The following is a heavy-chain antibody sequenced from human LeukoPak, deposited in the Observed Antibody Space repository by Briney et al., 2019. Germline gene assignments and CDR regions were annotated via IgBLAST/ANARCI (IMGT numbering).Heavy chain of an antibody. V-gene: IGHV3-21*01. CDR3: AREDNPYYYDSSGSKGDY. J-gene: IGHJ4*02. CDR1: GFTFSSYA. Sequence: GGSLRLSCAASGFTFSSYAMHWVRQAPGKGLEWVSSISSSSSYIYYADSVKGRFTISRDNAKNSLYLQMNSLRAEDTAVYYCAREDNPYYYDSSGSKGDYWGQGTLVTVSS. CDR2: ISSSSSYI. D-gene: IGHD3-22*01.